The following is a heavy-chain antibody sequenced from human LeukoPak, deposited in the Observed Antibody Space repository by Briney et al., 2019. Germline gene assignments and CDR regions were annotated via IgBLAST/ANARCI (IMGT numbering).Heavy chain of an antibody. J-gene: IGHJ6*03. CDR2: IHHGGST. D-gene: IGHD3-16*01. V-gene: IGHV4-34*01. CDR3: ARRFSRYYMDV. CDR1: VGSFSGYY. Sequence: PSETLSLTCAVYVGSFSGYYWTWIRQSPGKGLEWIGEIHHGGSTNYKPALNSRLTMLLDSAKKQFSLRLTSVTAADTAVYYCARRFSRYYMDVWGKGTTVIVSS.